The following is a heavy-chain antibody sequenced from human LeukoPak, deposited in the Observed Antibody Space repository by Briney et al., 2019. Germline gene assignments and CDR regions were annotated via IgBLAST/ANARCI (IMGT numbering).Heavy chain of an antibody. D-gene: IGHD2-15*01. V-gene: IGHV3-23*01. CDR1: GFTVSSNY. Sequence: PGGSLRLSCAASGFTVSSNYMSWVRQAPGKGLEWVSAIGGSGDNTHYADSVKGRFTISRDNSKNMVYMQMNSLRDEDTAVYYCAKGCIGGSCYSRWGQGTLVTVSS. CDR3: AKGCIGGSCYSR. J-gene: IGHJ4*02. CDR2: IGGSGDNT.